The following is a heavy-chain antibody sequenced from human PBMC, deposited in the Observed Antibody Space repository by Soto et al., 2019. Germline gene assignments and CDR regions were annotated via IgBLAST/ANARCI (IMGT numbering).Heavy chain of an antibody. CDR2: INHSGTT. J-gene: IGHJ6*03. CDR3: ARGLGYCSGGSCYLSSSSYMDV. V-gene: IGHV4-34*01. D-gene: IGHD2-15*01. CDR1: GGSFSGYY. Sequence: QVQLQQWGAGLLKPSETLSLTCAVYGGSFSGYYWSWIRQPPGKGLEWIGEINHSGTTNYNPSLKSRVTISVDTSKNQFSPKLSSVTAADTAVYYCARGLGYCSGGSCYLSSSSYMDVWGKGTTVTVS.